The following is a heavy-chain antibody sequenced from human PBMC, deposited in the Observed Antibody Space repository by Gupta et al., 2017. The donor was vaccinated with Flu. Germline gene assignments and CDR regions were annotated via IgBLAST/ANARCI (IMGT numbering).Heavy chain of an antibody. CDR2: ILHSGST. CDR1: SISSRGYY. V-gene: IGHV4-31*02. Sequence: SISSRGYYWSWIRQHPGKGLEWIGYILHSGSTYSNPSLKSRLTMAADTSKNQFSLRLSSVTAADTAVYYCASARVDIYFDSWGQGTLVTVS. J-gene: IGHJ4*02. D-gene: IGHD3-10*01. CDR3: ASARVDIYFDS.